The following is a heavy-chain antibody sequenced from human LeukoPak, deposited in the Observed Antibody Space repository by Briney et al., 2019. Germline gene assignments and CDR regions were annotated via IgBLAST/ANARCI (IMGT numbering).Heavy chain of an antibody. J-gene: IGHJ6*03. CDR3: AKGGEAKWFGELIKTQYYYYMDV. V-gene: IGHV1-69*13. CDR2: IIPIFGTA. D-gene: IGHD3-10*01. Sequence: GASVKVSCKASGGTFSSYAISWVRQAPGQGLEWMGGIIPIFGTANYAQKFQGRVTITADESTSTAYMELSSLRAEDTAVYYCAKGGEAKWFGELIKTQYYYYMDVWGKGTTVTVSS. CDR1: GGTFSSYA.